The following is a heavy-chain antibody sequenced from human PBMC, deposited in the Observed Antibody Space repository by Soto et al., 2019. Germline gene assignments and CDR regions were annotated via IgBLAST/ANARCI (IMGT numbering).Heavy chain of an antibody. J-gene: IGHJ5*02. V-gene: IGHV4-34*01. Sequence: SETLSLTCAVYGGSFSGFYWSWIRQPPGKGLEWIGEINHNGSTNYNPSLKSRVTISVDTSKIQFSLKLSSVTAADTAVYYCATGYGSGSAENWFDPWGQGTLVT. D-gene: IGHD3-10*01. CDR3: ATGYGSGSAENWFDP. CDR2: INHNGST. CDR1: GGSFSGFY.